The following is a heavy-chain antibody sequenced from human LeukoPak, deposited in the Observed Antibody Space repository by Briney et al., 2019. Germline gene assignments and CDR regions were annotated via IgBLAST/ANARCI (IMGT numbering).Heavy chain of an antibody. D-gene: IGHD1-26*01. V-gene: IGHV3-53*01. J-gene: IGHJ6*02. CDR3: ASDSGSKSYYYYGMDV. CDR1: GFTVSSNY. CDR2: IYSGGST. Sequence: PGGSLRLSCAASGFTVSSNYMSWVRQAPGKGLEWVSVIYSGGSTYYADSVKGRFTISRDNAKNSLYLQMNSLRAEDTAVYYCASDSGSKSYYYYGMDVWGQGTTVTVSS.